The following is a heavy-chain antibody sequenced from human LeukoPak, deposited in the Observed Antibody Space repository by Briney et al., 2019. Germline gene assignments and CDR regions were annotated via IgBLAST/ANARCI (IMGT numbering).Heavy chain of an antibody. Sequence: GGSLRLSCAGSGFSFSTFDMSWVRQAPGRGLEWVSSISSRSTYLDYADSLKGRFTISRDNAKNSLYLQMNSLRAEDTGVYYCARGTGGGRIIAARPRYYYYMDVWGEGTTVTVSS. CDR3: ARGTGGGRIIAARPRYYYYMDV. CDR2: ISSRSTYL. V-gene: IGHV3-21*01. CDR1: GFSFSTFD. D-gene: IGHD6-6*01. J-gene: IGHJ6*03.